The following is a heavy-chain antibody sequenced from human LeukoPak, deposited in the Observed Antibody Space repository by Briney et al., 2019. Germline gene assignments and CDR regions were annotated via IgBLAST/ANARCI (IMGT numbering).Heavy chain of an antibody. CDR3: ARSYQDIVVVVATDAFDI. J-gene: IGHJ3*02. Sequence: SETLSLTCTVSGGSISSSSYYWGWIRQPPGKGLEWIGSIYYSGSTYYNPSLKSRVTISVDTSKNQFSLKLSSVTAADTAVYYCARSYQDIVVVVATDAFDIWGQGTMVTVSS. V-gene: IGHV4-39*01. CDR2: IYYSGST. CDR1: GGSISSSSYY. D-gene: IGHD2-15*01.